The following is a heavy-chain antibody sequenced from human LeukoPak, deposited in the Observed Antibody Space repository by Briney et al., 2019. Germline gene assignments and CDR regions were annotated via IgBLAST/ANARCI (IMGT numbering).Heavy chain of an antibody. CDR2: IYYSGST. V-gene: IGHV4-59*01. J-gene: IGHJ4*02. D-gene: IGHD6-6*01. Sequence: SETLSLTCTVSGGSISSYYWSWIRQPPGKGLEWIGYIYYSGSTNYNPSLKSRVTISVDTSKNQFSLKLSSVTAADTAVYYCARGLSEYSNSYYFDYWGQGTLVTVSS. CDR1: GGSISSYY. CDR3: ARGLSEYSNSYYFDY.